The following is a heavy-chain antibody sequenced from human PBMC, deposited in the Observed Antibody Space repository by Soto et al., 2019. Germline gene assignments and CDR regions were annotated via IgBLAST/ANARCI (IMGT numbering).Heavy chain of an antibody. D-gene: IGHD3-10*01. CDR3: AHSQYPHHLLWSGENYYAY. V-gene: IGHV2-5*01. J-gene: IGHJ4*02. CDR1: GFSLSTSGVG. CDR2: IYWNDDK. Sequence: QITLKESGPTLVKPTQTLTLTCTFSGFSLSTSGVGVGWIRRPPGKALEWLALIYWNDDKRYSPSLKSRTNIPNDSTNNRLVLTMTHIDPVDTATSYCAHSQYPHHLLWSGENYYAYGGQGSLVTVSS.